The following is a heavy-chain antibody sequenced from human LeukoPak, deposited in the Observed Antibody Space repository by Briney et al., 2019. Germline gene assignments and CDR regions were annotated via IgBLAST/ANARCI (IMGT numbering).Heavy chain of an antibody. D-gene: IGHD3-3*01. Sequence: SETLSLTCAVYGGSFSGSYWTWIRQPPGKGLEWIGSIYHSGSTYYNPSLKSRVTISVDTSKNQFSLKLSSVTAADTAVYYCARANYDFWSGYYPYYYYYMDVWGKGTTVTVSS. CDR2: IYHSGST. V-gene: IGHV4-34*01. CDR3: ARANYDFWSGYYPYYYYYMDV. CDR1: GGSFSGSY. J-gene: IGHJ6*03.